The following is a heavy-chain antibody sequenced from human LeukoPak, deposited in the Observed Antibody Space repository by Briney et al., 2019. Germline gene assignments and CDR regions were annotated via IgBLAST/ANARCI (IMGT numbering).Heavy chain of an antibody. CDR1: GGTFSSYA. D-gene: IGHD1-26*01. J-gene: IGHJ3*02. V-gene: IGHV1-18*01. CDR3: ARWGSYEDDAFDI. Sequence: ASVKVSCKASGGTFSSYAISWVRQAPGQGLEWMGWISAYNGNTNYAQKLQGRVTMTTDTSTSTAYMELRSLRSDDTAVYYCARWGSYEDDAFDIWGQGTMVTVSS. CDR2: ISAYNGNT.